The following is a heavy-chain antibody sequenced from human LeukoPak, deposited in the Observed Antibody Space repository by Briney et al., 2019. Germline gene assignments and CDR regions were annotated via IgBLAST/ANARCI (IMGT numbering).Heavy chain of an antibody. CDR3: ARGITDGYNDY. Sequence: SETLSLTCTVSGGSINSGSYYWSWIRQPAGKGLEWIGRIYTSGSTNYNPSLKSRVTISVDTSKNQFSLKLSSVTAADTAVYYCARGITDGYNDYWGQGTLVTVSS. CDR2: IYTSGST. CDR1: GGSINSGSYY. D-gene: IGHD5-24*01. J-gene: IGHJ4*02. V-gene: IGHV4-61*02.